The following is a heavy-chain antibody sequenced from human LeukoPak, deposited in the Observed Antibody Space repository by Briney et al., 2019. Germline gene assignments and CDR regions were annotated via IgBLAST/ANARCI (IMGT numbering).Heavy chain of an antibody. CDR1: GFTFSSYS. J-gene: IGHJ4*02. V-gene: IGHV3-21*01. CDR2: ISSSSSYI. Sequence: GGSLRLSCAASGFTFSSYSMTWVRQAPGKGLECVSSISSSSSYIYYADSVKGRFTISRDNTKNSLYLQMNSLRAEDTAVYYCARVIDQGYFDYWGQGTLVTVSS. CDR3: ARVIDQGYFDY.